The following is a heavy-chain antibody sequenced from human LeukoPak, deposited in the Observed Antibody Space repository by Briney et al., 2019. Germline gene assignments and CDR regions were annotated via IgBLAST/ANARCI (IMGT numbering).Heavy chain of an antibody. CDR1: GGSISSSSYY. D-gene: IGHD1-26*01. CDR3: ARAGGLDY. V-gene: IGHV4-39*07. Sequence: SETLSLTCTVSGGSISSSSYYWGWIRQPPGKGLEWIGSIYYSGSTYYNPSLKSRVTISVDTSKNQFSLKLSSVTAADTAVYYCARAGGLDYWGQGTLVTVSS. CDR2: IYYSGST. J-gene: IGHJ4*02.